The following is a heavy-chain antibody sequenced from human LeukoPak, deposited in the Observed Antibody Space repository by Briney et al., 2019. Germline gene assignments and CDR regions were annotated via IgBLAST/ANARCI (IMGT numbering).Heavy chain of an antibody. CDR3: ARGRPDIVPVEFARSGWYFDF. CDR1: GGSISSYY. Sequence: SETLSLTCTVSGGSISSYYWSWIRQPPGKGLEWIGYIYTSGSTNYNPSLKSRVTLSVDRSRNQISLKLGSVTAADTAVYYCARGRPDIVPVEFARSGWYFDFWGQGIQVAVSS. CDR2: IYTSGST. V-gene: IGHV4-4*09. J-gene: IGHJ4*02. D-gene: IGHD2-15*01.